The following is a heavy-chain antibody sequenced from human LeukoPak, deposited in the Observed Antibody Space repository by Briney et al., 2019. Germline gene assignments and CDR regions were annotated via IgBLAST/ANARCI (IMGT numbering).Heavy chain of an antibody. V-gene: IGHV3-21*01. J-gene: IGHJ4*02. CDR3: ARERGYSYGVTDY. D-gene: IGHD5-18*01. Sequence: GGSLRLSCAASGFTFSSYSMNWVRQAPGKGLEWVSSISSSSSYIYYADSVKGRFTISRDNAKNSLYLQMNSPRAEDTAVYYCARERGYSYGVTDYWGQGTLVTVSS. CDR2: ISSSSSYI. CDR1: GFTFSSYS.